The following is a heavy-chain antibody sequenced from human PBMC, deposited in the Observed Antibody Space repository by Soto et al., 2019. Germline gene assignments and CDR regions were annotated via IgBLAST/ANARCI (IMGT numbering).Heavy chain of an antibody. V-gene: IGHV4-39*01. J-gene: IGHJ6*03. CDR3: ARPVREYSRVWRYYYYYMDV. D-gene: IGHD5-12*01. Sequence: PAETLSLNCTVSGGSISRSSYYWGWIRQPPGKGLEWIGSIYYSGSTYYNPSLKSRVTISVDTSKNQFSPKLSSVTAADTAVYYCARPVREYSRVWRYYYYYMDVWGKGTTVTVSS. CDR2: IYYSGST. CDR1: GGSISRSSYY.